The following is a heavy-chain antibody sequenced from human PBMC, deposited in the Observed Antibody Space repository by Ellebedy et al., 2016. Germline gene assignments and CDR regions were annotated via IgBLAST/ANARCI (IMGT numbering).Heavy chain of an antibody. J-gene: IGHJ4*02. CDR1: GFTFSSHL. CDR2: ISYDGKNV. D-gene: IGHD5-18*01. Sequence: GGSLRLXXAASGFTFSSHLMYWVRQAPGKGLEWVAVISYDGKNVYYAESVKGRFTISRDNAKNSLHLHMNSLRVEDTAVYYCARADYSYGSYYFEYWGRGTLVTVSS. V-gene: IGHV3-30*03. CDR3: ARADYSYGSYYFEY.